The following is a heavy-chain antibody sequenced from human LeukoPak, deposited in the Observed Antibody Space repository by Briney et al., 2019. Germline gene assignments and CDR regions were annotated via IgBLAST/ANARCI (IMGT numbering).Heavy chain of an antibody. CDR1: GYTFTDFF. Sequence: GASVKVSCKASGYTFTDFFVHWLREAPGQGLEWMGWMNPRTGDTRYGQGFKGRVTMTRATSISTAYMELTSLRSDDTAIYYCARPRLYYFGSGDAFDVWGQGTVVTVSS. J-gene: IGHJ3*01. CDR3: ARPRLYYFGSGDAFDV. D-gene: IGHD3-10*01. CDR2: MNPRTGDT. V-gene: IGHV1-2*02.